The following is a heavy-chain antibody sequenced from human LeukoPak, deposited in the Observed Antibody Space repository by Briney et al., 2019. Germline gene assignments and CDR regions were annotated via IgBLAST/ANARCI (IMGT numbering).Heavy chain of an antibody. J-gene: IGHJ3*02. D-gene: IGHD3-10*01. CDR2: ISSCSSTI. Sequence: PGGSLRLSCAASGFTFSSYSMNWVRQAPGKGLEWVSYISSCSSTIYYADSVKGRFTISRDNAKNSLYLQMNSLRDEDTAVYYCARDGMVRGVIIWDAFDIWGQGTMVTVSS. V-gene: IGHV3-48*02. CDR3: ARDGMVRGVIIWDAFDI. CDR1: GFTFSSYS.